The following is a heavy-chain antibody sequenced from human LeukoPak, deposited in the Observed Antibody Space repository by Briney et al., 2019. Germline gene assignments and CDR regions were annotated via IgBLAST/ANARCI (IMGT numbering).Heavy chain of an antibody. CDR1: GYTFTAYY. V-gene: IGHV1-2*07. Sequence: ASVKVSCKASGYTFTAYYVHWVRQAPGQGLEWMGWVNPNSGGTNYAHSLQGRVTMTTDTSTSTAYMELRSLRSDDTAVYYCATICTTTSCSVDYWGQGTLVTVSS. CDR3: ATICTTTSCSVDY. J-gene: IGHJ4*02. CDR2: VNPNSGGT. D-gene: IGHD2-2*01.